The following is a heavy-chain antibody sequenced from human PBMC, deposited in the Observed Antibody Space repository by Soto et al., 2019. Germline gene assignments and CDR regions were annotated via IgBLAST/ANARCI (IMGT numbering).Heavy chain of an antibody. CDR1: GFTFSSYG. D-gene: IGHD6-13*01. V-gene: IGHV3-23*01. J-gene: IGHJ4*02. CDR3: AKGVSWAFYDS. CDR2: ISSSGGST. Sequence: EVQLLESGGGLVQPGGSLRLPCAASGFTFSSYGMSWVRQASGKGLEWVSTISSSGGSTYYADSVKGRFTISRDNSKNTLYLQMSSLRAEDTALYYCAKGVSWAFYDSWGQGTLVTVSS.